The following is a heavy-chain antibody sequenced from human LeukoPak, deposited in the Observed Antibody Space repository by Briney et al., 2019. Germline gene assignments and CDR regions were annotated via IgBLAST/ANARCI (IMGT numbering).Heavy chain of an antibody. CDR2: IYPGDSDT. D-gene: IGHD3-16*01. CDR3: ARGLARIGYYFDY. V-gene: IGHV5-51*01. CDR1: GYSFTNYW. Sequence: GESLKISCKGSGYSFTNYWIGWVRQMPGKGLEWMGIIYPGDSDTRYSPSFQGQVTISADKSISTAYLQWSSLKASDTAMYYCARGLARIGYYFDYWGQGTLATVSS. J-gene: IGHJ4*02.